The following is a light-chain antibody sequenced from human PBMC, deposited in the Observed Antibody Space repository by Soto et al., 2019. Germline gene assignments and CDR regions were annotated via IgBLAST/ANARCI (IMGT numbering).Light chain of an antibody. V-gene: IGLV1-40*01. CDR2: GNS. Sequence: QSVLTQPPSVSGAPGQRVTISCTGSSSNIGAGYDVHWYQQLPGTAPKLLIYGNSNRPSGVPDRFSGSKSGTSASLAITGLQAEDEADYCCQSYDSSLNGVVFGGGTQLTVL. CDR3: QSYDSSLNGVV. J-gene: IGLJ2*01. CDR1: SSNIGAGYD.